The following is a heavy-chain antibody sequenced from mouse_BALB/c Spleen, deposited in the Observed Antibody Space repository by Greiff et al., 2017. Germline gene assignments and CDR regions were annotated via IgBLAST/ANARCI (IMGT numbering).Heavy chain of an antibody. CDR2: ISYSGST. CDR1: GYSITSDYA. CDR3: ARWYDAYFDV. V-gene: IGHV3-2*02. D-gene: IGHD2-14*01. J-gene: IGHJ1*01. Sequence: EVQLVESGPGLVKPSQSLSLTCTVTGYSITSDYAWNWIRQFPGNKLEWMGYISYSGSTSYNPSLKSRISITRDTSKNQFFLQLNSVTTEYTATYYCARWYDAYFDVWGAGTTVTVSS.